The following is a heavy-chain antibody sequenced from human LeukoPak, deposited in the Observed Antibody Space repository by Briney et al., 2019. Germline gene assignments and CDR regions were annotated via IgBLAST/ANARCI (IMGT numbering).Heavy chain of an antibody. V-gene: IGHV3-7*03. J-gene: IGHJ4*02. CDR1: GFTFSSYW. CDR2: IKQDGSEK. Sequence: GGSLRLSCAASGFTFSSYWMSWVRQAPGKGLEWVANIKQDGSEKYYVDSVKGRFTISRDNAKNSLYLQMNSLRAEDTAVYYCAREIDYGDYGPPDYWGQGTLVTVSS. D-gene: IGHD4-17*01. CDR3: AREIDYGDYGPPDY.